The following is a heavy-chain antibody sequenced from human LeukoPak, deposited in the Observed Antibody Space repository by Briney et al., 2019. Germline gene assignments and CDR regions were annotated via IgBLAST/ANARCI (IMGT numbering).Heavy chain of an antibody. Sequence: SVIYSGGSTYYADSVKGRFIISRDNSKNTLYLQMNSLRAEDTAVYYCVEGGYSGSYPYFDYWGQGTLVTVSS. CDR2: IYSGGST. CDR3: VEGGYSGSYPYFDY. V-gene: IGHV3-53*01. D-gene: IGHD1-26*01. J-gene: IGHJ4*02.